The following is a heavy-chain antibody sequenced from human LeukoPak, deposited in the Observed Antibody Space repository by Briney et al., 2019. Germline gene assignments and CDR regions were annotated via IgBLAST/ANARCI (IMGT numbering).Heavy chain of an antibody. J-gene: IGHJ5*02. CDR2: INSDGTTT. D-gene: IGHD1-26*01. V-gene: IGHV3-74*01. CDR1: GFTFSSYW. Sequence: GGSLRLSCAGSGFTFSSYWMHWVRQAPGKGLVWVSRINSDGTTTTYADSVKGRFTISRDNAKNTLYLEMNSLRAEDTAVYYCAKVKTGSYTWFDPWGQGTLVTVSS. CDR3: AKVKTGSYTWFDP.